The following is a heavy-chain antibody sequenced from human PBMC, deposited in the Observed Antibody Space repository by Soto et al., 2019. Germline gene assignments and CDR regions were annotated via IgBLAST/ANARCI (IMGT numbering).Heavy chain of an antibody. V-gene: IGHV3-23*01. D-gene: IGHD3-16*01. J-gene: IGHJ4*02. CDR2: ISGSGGST. CDR3: AKDLRMITQTTPYYFDY. Sequence: GXSLRLSGAASGFTFSSYAISWVVQAPGKGLEWVSAISGSGGSTYYADSVKGRFTISRDNSKNTLYLQMNSLRAEETAVYYCAKDLRMITQTTPYYFDYWGQGTLVTVSS. CDR1: GFTFSSYA.